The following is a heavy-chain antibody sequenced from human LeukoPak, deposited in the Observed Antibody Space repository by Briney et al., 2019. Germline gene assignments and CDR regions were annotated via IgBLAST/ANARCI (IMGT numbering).Heavy chain of an antibody. CDR1: GFTFSSYW. CDR3: ARDITVDSWAGNTVGLHYFDY. V-gene: IGHV3-7*01. D-gene: IGHD4-23*01. J-gene: IGHJ4*02. Sequence: GGPLRLSCAASGFTFSSYWMSWVRQAPGKGPEWVANIKQDGNEKYYVDSVKGRFTISRDNAKNSLYLQMNSLRAEDTAVYYCARDITVDSWAGNTVGLHYFDYWGQGTLVTVSS. CDR2: IKQDGNEK.